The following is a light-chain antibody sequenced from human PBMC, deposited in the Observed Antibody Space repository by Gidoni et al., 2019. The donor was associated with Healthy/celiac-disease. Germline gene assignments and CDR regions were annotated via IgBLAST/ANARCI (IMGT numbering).Light chain of an antibody. V-gene: IGKV3-11*01. CDR2: DAS. J-gene: IGKJ3*01. Sequence: ELVFTQSPATLSLSPGERATLSCRASQSVSSYLAWYQQKPGQAPRLLIYDASNRATGIPARFSGSGSGTDFTLTISSLEPEDFAVYYCQQRSNWPAFTFGPGTKVDIK. CDR1: QSVSSY. CDR3: QQRSNWPAFT.